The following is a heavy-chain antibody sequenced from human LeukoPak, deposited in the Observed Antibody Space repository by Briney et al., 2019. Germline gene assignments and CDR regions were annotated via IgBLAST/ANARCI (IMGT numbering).Heavy chain of an antibody. D-gene: IGHD7-27*01. CDR2: INPNSGGT. V-gene: IGHV1-2*02. CDR3: ARWPVTGDDAFDI. J-gene: IGHJ3*02. CDR1: GYTFTDYY. Sequence: ASVKVSCKASGYTFTDYYMHWVRQAPGQGLEWMGWINPNSGGTNYSQKFQGRVTMTRDTSISTDYMELSRLRSDDTAVYYCARWPVTGDDAFDIWGQGTMVTVSS.